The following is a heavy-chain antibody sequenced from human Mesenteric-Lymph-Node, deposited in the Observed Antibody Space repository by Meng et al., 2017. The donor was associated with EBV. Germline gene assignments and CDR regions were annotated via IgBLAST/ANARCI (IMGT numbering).Heavy chain of an antibody. Sequence: PGLVKPSRGPSVSCSGAGCSISFGKWWSCVRQPAVKGRAWCGESYHGWNTNSNPSLKRRVTISVDKAKTPFSLYLNSVTAADTAVYYCSSPSSTRYFDPRRTLVYWGQGTLVTVSS. CDR2: SYHGWNT. V-gene: IGHV4-4*02. CDR3: SSPSSTRYFDPRRTLVY. J-gene: IGHJ4*02. CDR1: GCSISFGKW. D-gene: IGHD3-9*01.